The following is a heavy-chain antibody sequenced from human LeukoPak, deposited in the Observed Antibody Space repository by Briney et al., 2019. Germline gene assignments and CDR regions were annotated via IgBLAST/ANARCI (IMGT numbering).Heavy chain of an antibody. Sequence: ASVEVSCKASGFTFTSSAVQWVRQARGQRLEWIGWIVVGSGNTNYAQKFQERVTITRDMSTSTAYMELSSLRSEDTAVYYCAADPKGSVAGTFHRFDPWGQGTLVTVSS. CDR3: AADPKGSVAGTFHRFDP. V-gene: IGHV1-58*01. CDR1: GFTFTSSA. D-gene: IGHD6-19*01. J-gene: IGHJ5*02. CDR2: IVVGSGNT.